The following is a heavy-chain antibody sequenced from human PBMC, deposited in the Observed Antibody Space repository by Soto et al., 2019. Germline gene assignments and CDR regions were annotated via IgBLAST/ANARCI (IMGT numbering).Heavy chain of an antibody. CDR3: ARGGGSDSFDY. J-gene: IGHJ4*02. CDR2: INHLETT. Sequence: KTSETLSLTCTVSGASISYGNYAWSGIRQTPGKGLEWIGYINHLETTFYNPSFESRLTLSIDRAKNQFSLNLNSMSAADRAVYFCARGGGSDSFDYWGQGILVTVSS. V-gene: IGHV4-30-2*01. D-gene: IGHD1-26*01. CDR1: GASISYGNYA.